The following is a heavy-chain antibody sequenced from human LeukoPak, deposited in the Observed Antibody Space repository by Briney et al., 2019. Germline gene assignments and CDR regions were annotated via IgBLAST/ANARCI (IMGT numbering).Heavy chain of an antibody. CDR1: GGSISNYY. D-gene: IGHD3-22*01. J-gene: IGHJ3*02. Sequence: SETLSLTCTVSGGSISNYYWSWIRQPPGKGLEWIGYIYYSGSTNYNPSLKSRVTISVDTSKNQFSLKLSSVTAADTAVYYCARFSQTYDKENAFDIWGQGTMVTVSS. CDR3: ARFSQTYDKENAFDI. CDR2: IYYSGST. V-gene: IGHV4-59*01.